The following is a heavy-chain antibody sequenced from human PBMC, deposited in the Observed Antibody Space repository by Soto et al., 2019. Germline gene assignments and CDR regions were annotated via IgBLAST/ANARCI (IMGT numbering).Heavy chain of an antibody. CDR2: IKQDGSEK. CDR3: AREKRANGDFDY. J-gene: IGHJ4*02. V-gene: IGHV3-7*01. D-gene: IGHD6-25*01. CDR1: GFTFSSYW. Sequence: DVQLVESGGGLVQPGGSLRLSCAASGFTFSSYWMSWVRQAPGKGLEWVANIKQDGSEKYYVDSVNGRFTISRDNAKNSLYVQMNSLRAEYTAVYYCAREKRANGDFDYWGQGTLVTVSS.